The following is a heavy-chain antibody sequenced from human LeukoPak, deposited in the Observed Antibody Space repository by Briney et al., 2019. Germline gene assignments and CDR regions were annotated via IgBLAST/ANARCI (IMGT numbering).Heavy chain of an antibody. J-gene: IGHJ6*02. Sequence: GGSLRLSCAASGFIFDDYAMHWVRQAPGKGLEWVSGFSWNSGDIGYADSVKGRFTISRDNAKSSLYLQMNSLRAEDTALYYCARSLIRGTPYYYGMDVWGQGTTVTVS. D-gene: IGHD1-26*01. V-gene: IGHV3-9*01. CDR2: FSWNSGDI. CDR3: ARSLIRGTPYYYGMDV. CDR1: GFIFDDYA.